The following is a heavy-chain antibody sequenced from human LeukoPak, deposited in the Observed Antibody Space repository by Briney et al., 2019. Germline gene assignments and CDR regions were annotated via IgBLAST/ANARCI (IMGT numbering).Heavy chain of an antibody. V-gene: IGHV4-30-4*08. CDR2: IYHSGIT. Sequence: SETLSLTCTVSGGSIRNYGWNRIRQSPEKGLEYIGYIYHSGITFYNPSLRSRVTVSIDTSKNQFSLKLSSVTAADTAVYYCARDRSTVDYYGLDVWGQGTTVIVSS. D-gene: IGHD4-11*01. CDR3: ARDRSTVDYYGLDV. CDR1: GGSIRNYG. J-gene: IGHJ6*02.